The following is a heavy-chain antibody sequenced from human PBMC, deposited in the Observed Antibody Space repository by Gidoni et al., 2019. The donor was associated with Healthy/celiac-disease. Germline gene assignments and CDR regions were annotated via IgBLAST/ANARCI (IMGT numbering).Heavy chain of an antibody. Sequence: EVQLLESGGGLVQPGGSLRLSCAASGFTFSSYAMSWVRQAPGKGLEWVSAISGSGGSTYYADSVKGRFTISRDNSKNTLYLQMNSLRAEDTAVYYCAKDLPFIVVVPAAIFLDYWGQGTLVTVSS. D-gene: IGHD2-2*01. CDR2: ISGSGGST. CDR3: AKDLPFIVVVPAAIFLDY. V-gene: IGHV3-23*01. J-gene: IGHJ4*02. CDR1: GFTFSSYA.